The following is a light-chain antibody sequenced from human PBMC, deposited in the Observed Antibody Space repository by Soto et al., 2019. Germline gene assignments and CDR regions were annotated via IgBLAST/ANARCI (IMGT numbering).Light chain of an antibody. CDR3: QQYNIYPWT. CDR2: KAS. CDR1: QSISSW. Sequence: DIQMTQSPSTLSASVGDRVTITCRASQSISSWLAWYQQKPGKAPKLLIYKASSLESGVPSRFSGSASGTEFTLTISSLQPDDFATYYCQQYNIYPWTFGQGTKVDIK. V-gene: IGKV1-5*03. J-gene: IGKJ1*01.